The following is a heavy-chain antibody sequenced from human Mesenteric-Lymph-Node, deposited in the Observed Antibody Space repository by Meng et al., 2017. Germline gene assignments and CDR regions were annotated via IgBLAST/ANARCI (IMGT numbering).Heavy chain of an antibody. J-gene: IGHJ3*02. CDR1: GGSFNGYY. CDR2: INHSGST. CDR3: ARVYPWELLSVYPAFDI. V-gene: IGHV4-34*01. Sequence: SETLSPTCAVHGGSFNGYYWSWIRQPPGKGLEWIGEINHSGSTNYNPSLKSRVTISVDTSKNQFSLKLSSVTAADTAVYYCARVYPWELLSVYPAFDIWGQGTMVTFSS. D-gene: IGHD1-26*01.